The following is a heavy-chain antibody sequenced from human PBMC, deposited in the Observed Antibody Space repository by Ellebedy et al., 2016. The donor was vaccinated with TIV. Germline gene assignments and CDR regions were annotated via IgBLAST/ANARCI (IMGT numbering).Heavy chain of an antibody. D-gene: IGHD4-23*01. V-gene: IGHV4-59*08. Sequence: MPSEILSLTCTVSGGSISSYYWSWIRQPPGKGLEWIGYIYYIGTTNYNPSLKSRVTMSLDTSKNQFSLRLSSVTAADTAVYYCARFYGGNWAFDYWGQGTLVSVSS. CDR1: GGSISSYY. CDR3: ARFYGGNWAFDY. J-gene: IGHJ4*02. CDR2: IYYIGTT.